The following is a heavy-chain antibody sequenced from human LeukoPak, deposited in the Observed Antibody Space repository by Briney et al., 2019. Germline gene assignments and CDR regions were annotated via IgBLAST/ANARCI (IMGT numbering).Heavy chain of an antibody. D-gene: IGHD4-17*01. Sequence: GGSLRPSCAASGFTFSGSAMHWVRQASGKGLEWVGRIRSKANSYATAYAASVKGRFTISRDDSKNTAYLQMNSLKTEDTAVYYCTYYGDPFDYWGQGTLVTVSS. CDR2: IRSKANSYAT. V-gene: IGHV3-73*01. CDR3: TYYGDPFDY. CDR1: GFTFSGSA. J-gene: IGHJ4*02.